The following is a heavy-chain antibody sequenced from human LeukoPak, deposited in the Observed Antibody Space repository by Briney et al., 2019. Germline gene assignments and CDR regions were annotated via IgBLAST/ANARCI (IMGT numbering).Heavy chain of an antibody. Sequence: ASVKVSCKASGYTFTSYGISWVRQAPGQGLEWMGWISAYNGNTNYAQKLQGRVTMTTDTSTSTAYMELRSLRSDDTAVYYCARQMLYYDSSGYYQGSYGMDVWGQGTTVTVSS. CDR1: GYTFTSYG. CDR2: ISAYNGNT. CDR3: ARQMLYYDSSGYYQGSYGMDV. J-gene: IGHJ6*02. V-gene: IGHV1-18*01. D-gene: IGHD3-22*01.